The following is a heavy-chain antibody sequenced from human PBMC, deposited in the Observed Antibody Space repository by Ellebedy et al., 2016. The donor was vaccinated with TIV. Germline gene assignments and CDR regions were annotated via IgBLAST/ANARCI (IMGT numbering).Heavy chain of an antibody. CDR3: AREEGFGGAWFDP. CDR1: GGSVSSGRSY. V-gene: IGHV4-61*01. CDR2: ITWRGST. J-gene: IGHJ5*02. Sequence: MPSETLSLTCSVSGGSVSSGRSYWSWVRQPPGQGLEWIGYITWRGSTNYNPSLKSRITISMDTSKNQIALMVRSVTAADTAIYYRAREEGFGGAWFDPWGQGTLVIVSS. D-gene: IGHD3-10*01.